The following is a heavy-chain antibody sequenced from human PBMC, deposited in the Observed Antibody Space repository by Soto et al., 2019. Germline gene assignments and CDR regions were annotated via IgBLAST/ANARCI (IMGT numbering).Heavy chain of an antibody. CDR3: ASPVYDFWSGYPQYYYYYYGMDV. D-gene: IGHD3-3*01. CDR1: GFTFSSYW. Sequence: LRLSCAASGFTFSSYWMHWVRQAPGKGLVWVSRINSDGSSTSYADSVKGRFTISRDNAKNTLYLQMNSLRAEDTAVYYCASPVYDFWSGYPQYYYYYYGMDVWGQGTTVTVSS. V-gene: IGHV3-74*01. J-gene: IGHJ6*02. CDR2: INSDGSST.